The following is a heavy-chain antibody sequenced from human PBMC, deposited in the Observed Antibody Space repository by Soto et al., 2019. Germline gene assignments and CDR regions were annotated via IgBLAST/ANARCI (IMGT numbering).Heavy chain of an antibody. CDR3: AHTKDSSGFLTS. V-gene: IGHV2-5*01. Sequence: SGPTLVNPTQTLPLTCSFSGFSLSAYGVRVVWFRQPPGETLEWLALIHWNDDKRYSPYLKSRLTITKDTSKNQVVLTLTNLDPLDTGTYFCAHTKDSSGFLTSWGQGILVTVSS. J-gene: IGHJ5*02. D-gene: IGHD3-22*01. CDR2: IHWNDDK. CDR1: GFSLSAYGVR.